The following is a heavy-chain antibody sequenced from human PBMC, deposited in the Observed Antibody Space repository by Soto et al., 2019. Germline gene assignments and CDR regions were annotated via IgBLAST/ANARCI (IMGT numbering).Heavy chain of an antibody. Sequence: SVKVSCKASGGSFSSDAFGWVRQAPGQGLEWMGGIIPTSGTANYAQRFQGRATITADESTSTAYMELSSLISEDTAVYFCARGQGYCSGGICYYYYYGMDVWGQGTTVTVSS. CDR3: ARGQGYCSGGICYYYYYGMDV. D-gene: IGHD2-15*01. CDR1: GGSFSSDA. CDR2: IIPTSGTA. V-gene: IGHV1-69*13. J-gene: IGHJ6*02.